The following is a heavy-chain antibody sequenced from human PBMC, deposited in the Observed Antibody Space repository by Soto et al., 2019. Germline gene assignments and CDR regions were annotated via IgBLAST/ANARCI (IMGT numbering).Heavy chain of an antibody. J-gene: IGHJ4*02. CDR3: ARDLGSSFIVD. CDR1: GYTFTNYG. D-gene: IGHD2-2*01. CDR2: INTYDGNT. Sequence: QVHLMQSGPEVKKSGASVMVSCRASGYTFTNYGITWVRQAPGQGLEWMGWINTYDGNTDHAQRFQGRVTMTIDTSTSTAYMELRRLRSDDTAVYYCARDLGSSFIVDWGQGTLVTVSP. V-gene: IGHV1-18*01.